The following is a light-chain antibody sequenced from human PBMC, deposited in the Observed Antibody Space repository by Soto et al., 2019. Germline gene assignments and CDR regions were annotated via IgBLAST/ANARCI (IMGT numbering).Light chain of an antibody. CDR2: DAS. Sequence: DLQMTQSPSTLSASVGDRVTITCRASQSISGWLAWYQQKPGEAPSLLIYDASSLEAGVPSRFSGSGSGTEFTLTINSLQPEDVAIYYCQQYNRFSPRTFGQGTKVEIK. V-gene: IGKV1-5*01. CDR3: QQYNRFSPRT. CDR1: QSISGW. J-gene: IGKJ1*01.